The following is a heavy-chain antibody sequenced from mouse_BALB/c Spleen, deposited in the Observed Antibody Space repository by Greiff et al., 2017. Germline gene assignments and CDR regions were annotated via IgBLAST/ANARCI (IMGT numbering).Heavy chain of an antibody. J-gene: IGHJ3*01. CDR3: ANFYYDYDAWFAY. Sequence: VQVVESGAELARPGASVKMSCKASGYTFTSYTMHWVKQRPGQGLEWIGYINPSSGYTNYNQKFKDKATLTADKSSSTAYMQLSSLTSEDSAVYYCANFYYDYDAWFAYWGQGTLVTVSA. D-gene: IGHD2-4*01. CDR1: GYTFTSYT. CDR2: INPSSGYT. V-gene: IGHV1-4*01.